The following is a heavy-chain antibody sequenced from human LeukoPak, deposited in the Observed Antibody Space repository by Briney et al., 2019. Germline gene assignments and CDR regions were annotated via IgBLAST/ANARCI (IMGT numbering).Heavy chain of an antibody. CDR2: IDPNSGGT. V-gene: IGHV1-2*02. Sequence: ASVRVSCKASGYTFSDYYMYWVRQASGQGVEWMGWIDPNSGGTNYARRFQGRVTMSRDKSITTAFMDLSSLRSDDTAVYYCASGAAAGRFYYFDFWGQGTLVTVSS. D-gene: IGHD6-13*01. CDR3: ASGAAAGRFYYFDF. CDR1: GYTFSDYY. J-gene: IGHJ4*02.